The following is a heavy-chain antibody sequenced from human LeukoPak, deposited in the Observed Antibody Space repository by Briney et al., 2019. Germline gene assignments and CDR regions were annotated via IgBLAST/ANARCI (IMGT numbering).Heavy chain of an antibody. J-gene: IGHJ5*02. CDR3: ARGLRIVLMVYSSFNWFDP. CDR2: ISSSSSYI. V-gene: IGHV3-21*01. D-gene: IGHD2-8*01. CDR1: GFTFSSYS. Sequence: GGSLTLSCAASGFTFSSYSMNWVRQAPGKGLEWVSSISSSSSYIYYADSVKGRFTISRDNAKNSLYLQMNSLRAEDTAVYYCARGLRIVLMVYSSFNWFDPLGQGTLVTVSS.